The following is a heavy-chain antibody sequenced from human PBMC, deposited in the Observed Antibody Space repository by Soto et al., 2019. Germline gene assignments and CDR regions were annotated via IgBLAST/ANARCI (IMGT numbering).Heavy chain of an antibody. V-gene: IGHV3-23*01. CDR2: ISGSGGST. J-gene: IGHJ4*02. Sequence: EVQLLESGGGLVQPGGSLRLSCAASGFTFSSYAMSWVRQAPGKGLEWVSAISGSGGSTYYADSVKGRFTISRDNSKNTLSLQMNSLRAEDTAVYYCAKGGDIVVVINYFDYWGQGTLVTVSS. CDR1: GFTFSSYA. D-gene: IGHD3-22*01. CDR3: AKGGDIVVVINYFDY.